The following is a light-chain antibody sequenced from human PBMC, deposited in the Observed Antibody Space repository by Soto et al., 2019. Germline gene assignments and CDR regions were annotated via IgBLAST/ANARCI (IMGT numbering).Light chain of an antibody. V-gene: IGKV3-15*01. J-gene: IGKJ1*01. Sequence: EIVMTQSPATLSVSPGERATLSCRASQSVSSNLAWYQQKPGQAPRLRIYGTSTRATGIPARLSGSGSGTEFTLTISGLQSEDFALYYCQEYTNWPPWTFGPGTKVEVK. CDR2: GTS. CDR3: QEYTNWPPWT. CDR1: QSVSSN.